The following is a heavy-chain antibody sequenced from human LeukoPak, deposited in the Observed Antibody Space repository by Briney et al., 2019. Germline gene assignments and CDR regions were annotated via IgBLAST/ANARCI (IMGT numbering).Heavy chain of an antibody. CDR3: ASWGARGYSYGYHY. CDR2: INHSGST. D-gene: IGHD5-18*01. CDR1: GGSFSGYY. V-gene: IGHV4-34*01. Sequence: PSETLSLTCAVYGGSFSGYYWGWIRQPPGKGLEWIGEINHSGSTNYNPSLKSRATISVDTSKNQFSLKLSSVTAADTAVYYCASWGARGYSYGYHYWGQGTLVTVSS. J-gene: IGHJ4*02.